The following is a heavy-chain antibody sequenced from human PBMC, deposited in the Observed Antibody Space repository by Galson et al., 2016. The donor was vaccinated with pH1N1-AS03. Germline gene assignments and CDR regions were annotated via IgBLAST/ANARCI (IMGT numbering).Heavy chain of an antibody. J-gene: IGHJ4*02. Sequence: SVKVSCKATGYSFTGYYIHWVRQAPGQGPEWLGRISPNSGGTKYAQKFQGRVTMTTDTSISTAYMELSRLRSDDTAVYYCARVVVEWLVNQEVHGFDSWGQGTLVTVSS. V-gene: IGHV1-2*06. D-gene: IGHD6-19*01. CDR2: ISPNSGGT. CDR3: ARVVVEWLVNQEVHGFDS. CDR1: GYSFTGYY.